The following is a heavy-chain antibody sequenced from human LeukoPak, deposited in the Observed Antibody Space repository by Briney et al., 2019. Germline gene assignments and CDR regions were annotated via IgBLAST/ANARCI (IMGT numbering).Heavy chain of an antibody. Sequence: SETLSLTCAVYGGSFSGYYWSWIRQPPGKGLEWIGEINHSGSTNYNPSLKSRVTISVDTSKNQFSLKLSSVTAADTAVYYCARGKGSSTPLNLYYFDYWGQGTLVTVSS. CDR2: INHSGST. CDR3: ARGKGSSTPLNLYYFDY. V-gene: IGHV4-34*01. J-gene: IGHJ4*02. D-gene: IGHD6-6*01. CDR1: GGSFSGYY.